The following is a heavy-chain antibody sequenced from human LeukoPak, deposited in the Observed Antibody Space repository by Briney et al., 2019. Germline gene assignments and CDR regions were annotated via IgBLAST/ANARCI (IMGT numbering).Heavy chain of an antibody. J-gene: IGHJ4*02. CDR1: GFTFSNAW. V-gene: IGHV3-15*01. CDR2: IKSKTDGGTT. D-gene: IGHD5-18*01. CDR3: PTPKYGGYNPFDY. Sequence: GGSLRLSCAASGFTFSNAWMSWVRQAPGKGLEWVGRIKSKTDGGTTDYAAPVKGRFTISREDSKNTLYLQMNSLKTEDTAVYYCPTPKYGGYNPFDYWGQGTLVTVSS.